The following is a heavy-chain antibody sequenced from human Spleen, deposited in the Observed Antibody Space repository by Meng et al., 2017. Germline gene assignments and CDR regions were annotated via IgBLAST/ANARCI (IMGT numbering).Heavy chain of an antibody. CDR3: AHRRGRAIAGTDYFDY. V-gene: IGHV2-5*01. J-gene: IGHJ4*02. D-gene: IGHD6-13*01. CDR2: IYWNDDK. Sequence: TLTESGPTVVHPAQTLPLTCPFSGFSLSTNGESVGWIRPPPGGALEWLTLIYWNDDKYYRPSLNSRLTITKDTSKSQVVLTMTNMDPVDTATYYCAHRRGRAIAGTDYFDYWGQGTLVTVSS. CDR1: GFSLSTNGES.